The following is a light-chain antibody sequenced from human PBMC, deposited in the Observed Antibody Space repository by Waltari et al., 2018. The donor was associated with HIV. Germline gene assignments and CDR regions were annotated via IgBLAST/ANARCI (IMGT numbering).Light chain of an antibody. J-gene: IGLJ2*01. Sequence: SVLTQPPSASGTPGQRVTISWSRTSPHIGSNYVSLYQQLPGTAPKLLIYRNNQRPSGVPDRFSCSKSGTSASLAISGLRSEDESDYYCAAWDDSLSGPVFGGGTKLTVL. CDR3: AAWDDSLSGPV. CDR1: SPHIGSNY. V-gene: IGLV1-47*01. CDR2: RNN.